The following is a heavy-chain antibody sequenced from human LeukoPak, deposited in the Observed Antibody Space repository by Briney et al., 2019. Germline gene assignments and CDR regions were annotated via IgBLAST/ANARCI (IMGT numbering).Heavy chain of an antibody. D-gene: IGHD6-19*01. Sequence: SETLSLTCTVSGGSISSGGYYWSWIRQPPGKGLEWIGYIYHSGNTYYNPSLKSRVTISVDRSKNQFSLKLSSVTAADTAVYYCASLKRSSGWYRTPDYWGQGTLVTVSS. V-gene: IGHV4-30-2*01. CDR3: ASLKRSSGWYRTPDY. CDR2: IYHSGNT. CDR1: GGSISSGGYY. J-gene: IGHJ4*02.